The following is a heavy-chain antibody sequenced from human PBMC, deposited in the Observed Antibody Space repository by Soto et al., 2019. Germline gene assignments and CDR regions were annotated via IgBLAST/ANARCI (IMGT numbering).Heavy chain of an antibody. CDR2: ISYDGSNK. J-gene: IGHJ5*02. V-gene: IGHV3-30-3*01. CDR1: GFTFSSYA. D-gene: IGHD3-22*01. CDR3: ARESGYYYDSSGYQGPNWFDP. Sequence: GGSLRLSCAASGFTFSSYAMHWVRQAPGKGLEWVAVISYDGSNKYYADSVKGRFTISRDNSKNTLYLQMNSLRAEDTAVYYCARESGYYYDSSGYQGPNWFDPWGQGTLVTVSS.